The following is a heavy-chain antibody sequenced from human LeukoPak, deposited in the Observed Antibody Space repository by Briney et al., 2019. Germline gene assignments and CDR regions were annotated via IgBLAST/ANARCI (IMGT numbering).Heavy chain of an antibody. V-gene: IGHV3-7*01. CDR2: IKEDGSEK. J-gene: IGHJ4*02. Sequence: PGRSLRLSCAASGFPFSTSWMNWVRQAPGKGLEWVANIKEDGSEKHYVDSVKGRLTISRDNAKNSLYLQMSSLRAEDTAVYYCARDRPTGWPADYWGQGTLVTVSS. D-gene: IGHD6-19*01. CDR3: ARDRPTGWPADY. CDR1: GFPFSTSW.